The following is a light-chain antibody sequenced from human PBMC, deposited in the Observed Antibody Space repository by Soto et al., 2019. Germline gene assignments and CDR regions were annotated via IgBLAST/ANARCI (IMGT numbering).Light chain of an antibody. J-gene: IGLJ2*01. V-gene: IGLV1-51*01. CDR1: SSNVGNNF. CDR2: EVS. CDR3: ASYEHSHVV. Sequence: QAVVTQPPSVSAAPGQKVTISCSGTSSNVGNNFVSWYQQLPGAAPKLIIYEVSKRPSGVPDRFSGSKSGGTASLTVSGLQTDDEADYYCASYEHSHVVFGGGTKVTVL.